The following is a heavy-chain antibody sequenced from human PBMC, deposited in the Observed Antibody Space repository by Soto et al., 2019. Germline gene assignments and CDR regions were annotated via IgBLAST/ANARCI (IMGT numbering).Heavy chain of an antibody. J-gene: IGHJ6*02. Sequence: QVQLVQSGAEVKKPGASVKVSCKASGYTFTSYGISWVRQAPGQGLEWMGWISAYNGNTNYAQKLQGRVTMTTDTSTIPADMELRSLRADDTAVYYCARDTDTAMAQEYYYYYYGMDVWGQGTTGTVSS. V-gene: IGHV1-18*04. D-gene: IGHD5-18*01. CDR1: GYTFTSYG. CDR3: ARDTDTAMAQEYYYYYYGMDV. CDR2: ISAYNGNT.